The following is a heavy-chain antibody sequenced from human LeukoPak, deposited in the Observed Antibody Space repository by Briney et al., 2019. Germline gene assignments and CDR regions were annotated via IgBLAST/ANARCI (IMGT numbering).Heavy chain of an antibody. D-gene: IGHD3-3*01. Sequence: PSETLSLTCAVYGGSFSGYYWSWIRQPPGKGLEWIGEINHSGSTNYNPSLKSRVTISVDTSKNQSSLKLSSVTAADTAVYYCARRNVLRFLEWLFPFDYWGQGTLVTVSS. J-gene: IGHJ4*02. V-gene: IGHV4-34*01. CDR1: GGSFSGYY. CDR2: INHSGST. CDR3: ARRNVLRFLEWLFPFDY.